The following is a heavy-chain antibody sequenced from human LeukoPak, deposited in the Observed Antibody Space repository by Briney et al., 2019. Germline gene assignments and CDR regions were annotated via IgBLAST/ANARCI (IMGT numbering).Heavy chain of an antibody. V-gene: IGHV4-4*07. Sequence: SETLSLTCTVSGGSINSYWSWMRQPAGKGLEWIGRISGSGSTNYNPSLKSRVTMSVDTSKNQFSLKLSSVTAADTAVYYCAREGMGWLQPFDYWGQGTLVTVSS. J-gene: IGHJ4*02. CDR1: GGSINSY. CDR3: AREGMGWLQPFDY. CDR2: ISGSGST. D-gene: IGHD5-24*01.